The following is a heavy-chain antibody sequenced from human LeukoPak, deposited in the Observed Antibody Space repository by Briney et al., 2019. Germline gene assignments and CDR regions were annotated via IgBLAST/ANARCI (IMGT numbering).Heavy chain of an antibody. J-gene: IGHJ4*02. CDR2: ISYDGSNK. CDR1: GFTFSSYA. Sequence: GGSLRLSCAASGFTFSSYAMHWVRQAPGKGLEWVAVISYDGSNKYYADSVKGRFTISRDNSKNTLYLQMNSLRAEDTAVYYCARDLHYYYDRNPLGYRGQGTLVTVSS. CDR3: ARDLHYYYDRNPLGY. D-gene: IGHD3-22*01. V-gene: IGHV3-30*04.